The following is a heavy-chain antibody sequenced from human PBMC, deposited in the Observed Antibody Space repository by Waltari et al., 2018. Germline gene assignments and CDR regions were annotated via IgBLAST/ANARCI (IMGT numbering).Heavy chain of an antibody. CDR3: ARIAGGSYYFDY. D-gene: IGHD1-26*01. CDR1: GGSISSGGYY. CDR2: IYYSGIT. Sequence: QVQLQESGPGLVKPSQTLSPTCTVSGGSISSGGYYWSWIRQHPGKVLEWIGYIYYSGITYYNPSLKSRVTISVDTSKNQFSLKLSSVTAADTAVYYCARIAGGSYYFDYWGQGTLVTVSS. J-gene: IGHJ4*02. V-gene: IGHV4-31*03.